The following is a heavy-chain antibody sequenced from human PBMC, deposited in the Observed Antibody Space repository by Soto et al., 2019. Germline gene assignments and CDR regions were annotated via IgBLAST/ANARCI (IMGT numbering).Heavy chain of an antibody. CDR2: IWHDGKNK. Sequence: QVQVVESGGGVVQPGRSLRLSCAASGFTFSNYGMHWVRQAPGKGLEWVAVIWHDGKNKYYADSVKGRFTISRDNSKNTLYLQMNSLRAEDTAVYYGARDPGNDEAIDYWGQGTLVTVSS. CDR1: GFTFSNYG. D-gene: IGHD1-1*01. CDR3: ARDPGNDEAIDY. V-gene: IGHV3-33*01. J-gene: IGHJ4*02.